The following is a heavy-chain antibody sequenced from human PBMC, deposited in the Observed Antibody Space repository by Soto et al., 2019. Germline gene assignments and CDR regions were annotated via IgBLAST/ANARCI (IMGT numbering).Heavy chain of an antibody. CDR3: AREWARTNGWPRTPNYGMDV. Sequence: QVQLVQSGAEVKKPGSSVKVSCKTSGGTFSTYAISWVRQAPGQGLEWMGGIIPIFRTTNYAQKFRGRVTMTPDESTGTAYMELSSLRTEDTAMYYCAREWARTNGWPRTPNYGMDVWGQGTTVTVSS. V-gene: IGHV1-69*01. J-gene: IGHJ6*02. CDR1: GGTFSTYA. D-gene: IGHD6-19*01. CDR2: IIPIFRTT.